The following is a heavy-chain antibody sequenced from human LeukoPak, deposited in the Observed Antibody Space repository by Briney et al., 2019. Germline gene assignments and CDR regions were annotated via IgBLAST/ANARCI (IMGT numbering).Heavy chain of an antibody. CDR1: GFTFSSYW. CDR2: INSDGSST. Sequence: PGGSPRLSCAASGFTFSSYWMHWVRQAPGEGLVWVSRINSDGSSTTYADSVKGRFTISRDNAKNTLYLQMNSLRAEDTAVYYCARARRGDYGSFDYWGQGTLVTVSS. CDR3: ARARRGDYGSFDY. V-gene: IGHV3-74*01. J-gene: IGHJ4*02. D-gene: IGHD4-17*01.